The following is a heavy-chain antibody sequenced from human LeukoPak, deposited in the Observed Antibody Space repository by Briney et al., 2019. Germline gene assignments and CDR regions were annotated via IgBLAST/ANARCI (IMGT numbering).Heavy chain of an antibody. Sequence: SETLSLTCTVSGGSVSSGSYYWSWIRQPPGKGLEWIVYIYYSGSTKYNPSLKSRVTISVDTSKNQLSLRLSSVTAADTAVYYCARDTGLGNCSGGSCYGHYYYGMDVWGQGTSVTVSS. CDR1: GGSVSSGSYY. J-gene: IGHJ6*02. D-gene: IGHD2-15*01. V-gene: IGHV4-61*01. CDR2: IYYSGST. CDR3: ARDTGLGNCSGGSCYGHYYYGMDV.